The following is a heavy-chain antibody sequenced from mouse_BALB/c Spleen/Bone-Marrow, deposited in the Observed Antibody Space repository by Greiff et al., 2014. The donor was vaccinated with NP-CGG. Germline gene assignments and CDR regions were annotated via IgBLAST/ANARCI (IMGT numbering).Heavy chain of an antibody. J-gene: IGHJ2*01. CDR3: ANYYYGSHFDY. D-gene: IGHD1-1*01. CDR2: NDPANGNT. CDR1: GFNIKDTY. Sequence: EVMLVESGAALVKPGASVKLSCTASGFNIKDTYMNWVKQRPEQGLEWIGRNDPANGNTKYDSKFQGKATITADTSSNTAYLQLSSLTSEDTAVYYCANYYYGSHFDYWGQGTTLTVSS. V-gene: IGHV14-3*02.